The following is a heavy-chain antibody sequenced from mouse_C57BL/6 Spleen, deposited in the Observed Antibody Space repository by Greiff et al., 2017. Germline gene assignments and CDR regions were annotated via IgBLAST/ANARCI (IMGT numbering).Heavy chain of an antibody. Sequence: VQLQQSGPELVKPGASVKISCKASGCTFTDYYMNWVKQSHGKSLEWIGDINPNNGGTSYNQKFKGKATLTVDKSSSTAYMELRSLTSEDSAVYYCARKAYYSNYVAMDYWGQGTSVTVSS. CDR1: GCTFTDYY. CDR2: INPNNGGT. V-gene: IGHV1-26*01. J-gene: IGHJ4*01. CDR3: ARKAYYSNYVAMDY. D-gene: IGHD2-5*01.